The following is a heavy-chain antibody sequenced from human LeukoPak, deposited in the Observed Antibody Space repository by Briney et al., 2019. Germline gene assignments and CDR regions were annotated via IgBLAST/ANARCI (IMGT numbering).Heavy chain of an antibody. V-gene: IGHV4-39*07. Sequence: PSETLSLTCTVSGGSISSSSYYWGWIRQPPGKGLEWIGSIYYSGSTYYNPSLKSRVTISVDTSKNQFSLKLSSVTAADTAVYYCARDLFGLWGLTGTTDYWGQGTLVTVSS. CDR2: IYYSGST. CDR1: GGSISSSSYY. D-gene: IGHD1-7*01. J-gene: IGHJ4*02. CDR3: ARDLFGLWGLTGTTDY.